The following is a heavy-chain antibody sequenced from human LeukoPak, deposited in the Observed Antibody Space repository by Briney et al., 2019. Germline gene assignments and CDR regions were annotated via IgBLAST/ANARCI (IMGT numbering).Heavy chain of an antibody. J-gene: IGHJ4*02. V-gene: IGHV3-33*01. D-gene: IGHD1-14*01. CDR3: TRYNNAHFDY. CDR1: GFTFGGYG. Sequence: PGRSLRLSCAGSGFTFGGYGMHWFRQTPGKGREWVAVIAYDGSRAFYADSVKGRFTISRDNSKNTMSVQMDDLRAEDTAVYYCTRYNNAHFDYWGQGTLVTVSS. CDR2: IAYDGSRA.